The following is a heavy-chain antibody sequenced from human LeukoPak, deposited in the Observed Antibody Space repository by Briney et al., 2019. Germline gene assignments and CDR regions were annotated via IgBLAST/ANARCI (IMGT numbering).Heavy chain of an antibody. CDR2: IYITGST. J-gene: IGHJ4*02. Sequence: SETLSLTCTVCGGSISTYYWGWLRQPTGKGLEWIGRIYITGSTDYNPSLRSRVTMSVDTSKNQFSLKLSSVTAADTAVYYCARDDYGDFALDYWGQGALVTVSS. D-gene: IGHD4-17*01. CDR1: GGSISTYY. CDR3: ARDDYGDFALDY. V-gene: IGHV4-4*07.